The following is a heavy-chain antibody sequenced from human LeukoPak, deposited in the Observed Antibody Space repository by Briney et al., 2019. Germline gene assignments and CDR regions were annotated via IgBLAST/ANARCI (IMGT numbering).Heavy chain of an antibody. CDR1: GYTFTGYY. CDR2: INPSGIST. CDR3: ASSYYGSGSRPSYFDY. Sequence: GASVKVSCKASGYTFTGYYMHWVRQAPGQGLEWMGIINPSGISTTYAQKFQGRVTMTRDTSTSTVYMELSSLRSEDTAVYYCASSYYGSGSRPSYFDYWGQGTLVTVSS. J-gene: IGHJ4*02. D-gene: IGHD3-10*01. V-gene: IGHV1-46*01.